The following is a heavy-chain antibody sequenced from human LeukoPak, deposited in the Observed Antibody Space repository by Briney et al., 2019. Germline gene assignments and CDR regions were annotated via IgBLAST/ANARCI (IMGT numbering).Heavy chain of an antibody. CDR2: IHYSGSS. CDR3: ALAPNSNWFDF. D-gene: IGHD2-8*01. Sequence: SETLSLTCTVSGDSISNFYWNWIRQSPGKGLEWIGNIHYSGSSVYNPSLKSRGTISIDTSRKQCFLKLNSVTAADTAVYFCALAPNSNWFDFWGPGTLVTVSS. CDR1: GDSISNFY. V-gene: IGHV4-59*03. J-gene: IGHJ5*01.